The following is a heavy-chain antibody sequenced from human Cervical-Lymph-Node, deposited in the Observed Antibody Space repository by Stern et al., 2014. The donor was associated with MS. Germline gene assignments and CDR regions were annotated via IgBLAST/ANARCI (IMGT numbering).Heavy chain of an antibody. Sequence: QLQLQESGPGLVKPSQTLSLTCTVSGGSISSGSYYWSWIRQPAGKGLEWIGRIYTSGSTNYNPSLKSRVTISVDTSKNQFSLKRSSVTAADTAVYYCARVSGAAPFSSPFVDYWGQGTLVTVSS. CDR3: ARVSGAAPFSSPFVDY. D-gene: IGHD6-6*01. V-gene: IGHV4-61*02. CDR2: IYTSGST. J-gene: IGHJ4*02. CDR1: GGSISSGSYY.